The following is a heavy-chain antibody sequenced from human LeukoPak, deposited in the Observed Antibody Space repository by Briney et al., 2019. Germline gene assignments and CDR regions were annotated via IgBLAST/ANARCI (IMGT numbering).Heavy chain of an antibody. Sequence: PGGSLRLSCAASGFTFSSYAMSWVRQAPGKGLEWVSAISGSGGSTYYADSVKGRFTISRDNSKNTLYLQMNSLRAEDTAVYYCAKVGVQEDTAMDFDCWGQGTLVTVSS. V-gene: IGHV3-23*01. D-gene: IGHD5-18*01. CDR1: GFTFSSYA. J-gene: IGHJ4*02. CDR3: AKVGVQEDTAMDFDC. CDR2: ISGSGGST.